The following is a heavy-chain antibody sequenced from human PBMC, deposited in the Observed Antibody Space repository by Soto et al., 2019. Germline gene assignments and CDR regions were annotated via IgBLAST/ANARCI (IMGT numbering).Heavy chain of an antibody. D-gene: IGHD3-16*01. CDR1: GGTFSSYA. J-gene: IGHJ5*02. CDR3: ASGGFP. V-gene: IGHV1-69*01. Sequence: QVQLVQSGAEVRKPGSSVKVSCKASGGTFSSYAISWVRQAPGQGLEWMGGIIPMFGTVKYAQTLQDRVTITADESTSTAYMELSSLRSEDTAMYYCASGGFPWGQGTLGTVSS. CDR2: IIPMFGTV.